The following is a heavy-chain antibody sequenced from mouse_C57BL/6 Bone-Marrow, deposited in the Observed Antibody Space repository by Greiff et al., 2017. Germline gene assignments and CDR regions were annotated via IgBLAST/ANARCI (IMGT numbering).Heavy chain of an antibody. CDR1: YTFFRRVH. CDR2: GQGLEWIG. CDR3: SVASEVYCCACRFYYGYSFFDY. Sequence: QVQLQQSGPELARPWASVKISCQAFYTFFRRVHFAIRDTNYWMQWVKQRPGQGLEWIGAIYSGNGDTSYNQKFKGKATLTADKSANTAYMQLSSLTSVASEVYCCACRFYYGYSFFDYWGRGTTLTVSS. V-gene: IGHV1-87*01. D-gene: IGHD2-3*01. J-gene: IGHJ2*01.